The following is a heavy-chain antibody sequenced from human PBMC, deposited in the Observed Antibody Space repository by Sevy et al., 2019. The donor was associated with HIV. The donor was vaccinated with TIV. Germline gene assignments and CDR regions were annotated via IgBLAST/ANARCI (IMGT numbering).Heavy chain of an antibody. J-gene: IGHJ4*02. CDR2: IYPEDSET. D-gene: IGHD3-22*01. CDR1: GYSFTSHW. V-gene: IGHV5-51*01. Sequence: EESLKISCQGSGYSFTSHWIGWVRHMPGKGLEWMGIIYPEDSETRYSPSFQGQVTFSADKSISTAYLQWSSLKASDTAMYYCATSRSGYFDSSGYYIYWGQGTLVTVSS. CDR3: ATSRSGYFDSSGYYIY.